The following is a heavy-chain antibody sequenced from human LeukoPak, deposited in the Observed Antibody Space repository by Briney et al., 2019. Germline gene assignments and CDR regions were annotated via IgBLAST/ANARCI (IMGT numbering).Heavy chain of an antibody. D-gene: IGHD5-18*01. Sequence: GGSLRLSCAVSGFTFSSYWMHWVRQAPGKGLVWVSRINNDGSTTAYADSVKGRFTISRDNTKNTLYLQMNSLRAEDTAVYYCAKELRGYSYGLRNNWFDPWGQGTLVTVSS. CDR3: AKELRGYSYGLRNNWFDP. CDR1: GFTFSSYW. CDR2: INNDGSTT. J-gene: IGHJ5*02. V-gene: IGHV3-74*01.